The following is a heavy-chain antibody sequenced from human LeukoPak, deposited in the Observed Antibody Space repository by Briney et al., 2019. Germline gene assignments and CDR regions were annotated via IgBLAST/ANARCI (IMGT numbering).Heavy chain of an antibody. CDR2: ISWNSGSI. CDR3: AKLLLFDSSGYYAFDI. V-gene: IGHV3-9*01. J-gene: IGHJ3*02. D-gene: IGHD3-22*01. CDR1: GFTFDDYA. Sequence: GGSLRLSCAASGFTFDDYAMHWVRQAPGKGLEWVSGISWNSGSIGYADSVKGRFTISRDNSKNTLYLQMNSLRAEDTAVYYCAKLLLFDSSGYYAFDIWGQGTMVTVSS.